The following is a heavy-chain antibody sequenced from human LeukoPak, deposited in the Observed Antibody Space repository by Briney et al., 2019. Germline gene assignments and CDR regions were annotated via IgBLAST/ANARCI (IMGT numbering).Heavy chain of an antibody. CDR2: IYYSGST. CDR3: ARGHCSSTSCYLLGPKYYFDY. D-gene: IGHD2-2*01. CDR1: GGSISSYY. Sequence: SETLSLTCTVSGGSISSYYWSWIRQPPGKGLEWIGYIYYSGSTNYNPSLKSRVTISVDTSKNQFSLKLSSVTAADTAVYYCARGHCSSTSCYLLGPKYYFDYWGQGTLVTVSS. V-gene: IGHV4-59*12. J-gene: IGHJ4*02.